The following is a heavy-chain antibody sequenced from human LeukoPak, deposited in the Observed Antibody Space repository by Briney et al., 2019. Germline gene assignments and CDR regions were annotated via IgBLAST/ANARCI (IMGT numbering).Heavy chain of an antibody. D-gene: IGHD4-23*01. J-gene: IGHJ4*02. V-gene: IGHV1-18*01. CDR1: GYTFSSYG. CDR3: ARAYGGLTWDY. CDR2: ISTYNGNT. Sequence: ASVKVSCKASGYTFSSYGISWVRQAPGQGLEWMGWISTYNGNTNYAQRLQGRVTMTTDTSASSAYMELRSLRSDDTAVYYCARAYGGLTWDYWGRGTLVTVSS.